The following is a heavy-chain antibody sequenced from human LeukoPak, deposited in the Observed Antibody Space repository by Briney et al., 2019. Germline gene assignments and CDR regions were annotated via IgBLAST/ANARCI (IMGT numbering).Heavy chain of an antibody. CDR2: IKQDGSGK. CDR1: GFTFGIYW. Sequence: PSGGSLRLSCAASGFTFGIYWMSWVRQAPGKGLEGVANIKQDGSGKFYVDSVKGRFTLSRDNAKNSLFLQMNSLRAEDTAVYYCARDYYGSGWYGDYWGQGTLVTVSS. D-gene: IGHD6-19*01. CDR3: ARDYYGSGWYGDY. J-gene: IGHJ4*02. V-gene: IGHV3-7*04.